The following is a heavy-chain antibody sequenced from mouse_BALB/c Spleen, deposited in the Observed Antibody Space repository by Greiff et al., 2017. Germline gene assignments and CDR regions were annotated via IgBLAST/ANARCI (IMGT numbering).Heavy chain of an antibody. CDR1: GFNIKDYY. Sequence: EVQVVESGAELVRSGASVKLSCTASGFNIKDYYMHWVKQRPEQGLEWIGWIDPENGDTEYAPKFQGKATMTADTSSNTAYLQLSSLTSEDTAVYYCKAKYGNLYAMDYWGQGTSVTVSS. CDR2: IDPENGDT. V-gene: IGHV14-4*02. CDR3: KAKYGNLYAMDY. D-gene: IGHD2-10*02. J-gene: IGHJ4*01.